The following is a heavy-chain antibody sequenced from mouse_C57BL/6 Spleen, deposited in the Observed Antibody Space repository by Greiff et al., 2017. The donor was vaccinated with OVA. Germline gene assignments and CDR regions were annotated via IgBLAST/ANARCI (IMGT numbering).Heavy chain of an antibody. CDR2: ISSGSSTI. Sequence: EVKVVESGGGLVKPGGSLKLSCAASGFTFSDYGMHWVRQAPEKGLEWVAYISSGSSTIYYADTVKGRFTISRDNAKNTLFLQMTSLRSEDTAMYYCARYSRGYFDVWGTGTTVTVSS. CDR1: GFTFSDYG. J-gene: IGHJ1*03. V-gene: IGHV5-17*01. CDR3: ARYSRGYFDV.